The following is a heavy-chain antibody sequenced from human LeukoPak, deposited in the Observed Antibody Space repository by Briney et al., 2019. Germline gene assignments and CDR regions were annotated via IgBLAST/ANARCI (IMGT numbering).Heavy chain of an antibody. J-gene: IGHJ4*02. CDR2: ISGSGVMT. CDR1: GFTFGDYA. V-gene: IGHV3-23*01. Sequence: PGGSLRLSCTASGFTFGDYAMTWVRQAPGKGLEWVATISGSGVMTYYADSVKGRFTVSGDNAKNSLYLQMNSLRAEDTAVYYCARDLDMYSSSWYVYWGQGTLVTVSS. D-gene: IGHD6-13*01. CDR3: ARDLDMYSSSWYVY.